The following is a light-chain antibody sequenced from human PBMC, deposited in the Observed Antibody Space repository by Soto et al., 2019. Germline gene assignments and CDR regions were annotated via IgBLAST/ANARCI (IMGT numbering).Light chain of an antibody. CDR1: QSVGYH. J-gene: IGKJ4*01. CDR3: QQRSNWPLT. CDR2: DAS. V-gene: IGKV3-11*01. Sequence: EIVLTQPPATLSLSPGARAPLSCRASQSVGYHLAWYQQKPGQAPRLLIYDASNRATGIPARFSGSGSGTDFTLTISSLEPEDFAVYYCQQRSNWPLTFGGGTKVDNK.